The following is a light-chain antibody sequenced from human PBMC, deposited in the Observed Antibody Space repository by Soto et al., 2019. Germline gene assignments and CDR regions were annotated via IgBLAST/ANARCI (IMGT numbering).Light chain of an antibody. CDR3: QKYSSVPV. CDR2: AAS. V-gene: IGKV1-27*01. J-gene: IGKJ3*01. Sequence: DIQMTQSPTSLSASVGDRVTITCRASQDIRNFVAWYQQKPGKAPKLLIYAASTLQSGVPSRFSGSGSGTAFTLTIHRLQHADIETYSYQKYSSVPVFGPGTKVEIK. CDR1: QDIRNF.